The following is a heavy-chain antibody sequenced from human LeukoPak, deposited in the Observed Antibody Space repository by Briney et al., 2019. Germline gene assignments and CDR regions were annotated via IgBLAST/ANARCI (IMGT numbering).Heavy chain of an antibody. CDR2: ISWNGNNI. V-gene: IGHV3-9*01. CDR1: GFTFDGYA. D-gene: IGHD3-10*01. J-gene: IGHJ3*02. CDR3: GRDMDGLFGSGTYSNYAFYI. Sequence: PGRSLRLSCAASGFTFDGYAMYWVRQAPGKGLEWVSGISWNGNNIGYADSVRGRFTISRDNAKNSLYLQMNSLKPEDTAFYYCGRDMDGLFGSGTYSNYAFYIWGQGTLVTVSS.